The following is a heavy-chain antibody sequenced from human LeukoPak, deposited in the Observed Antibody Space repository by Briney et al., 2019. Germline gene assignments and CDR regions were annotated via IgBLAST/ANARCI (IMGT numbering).Heavy chain of an antibody. CDR1: GFTISNYE. Sequence: GGSLRLSCAASGFTISNYEMNLVRPAPGKGLEGVSFISNSGSVIFYADSVKGRFTTSRDNAKSSLYLEMNSLRAEDTAIYYCASRVVGARFDYWGQGTLVTVSS. J-gene: IGHJ4*02. V-gene: IGHV3-48*03. CDR2: ISNSGSVI. D-gene: IGHD1-26*01. CDR3: ASRVVGARFDY.